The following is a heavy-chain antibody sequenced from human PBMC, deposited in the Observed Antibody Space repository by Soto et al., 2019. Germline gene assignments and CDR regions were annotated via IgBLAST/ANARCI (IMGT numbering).Heavy chain of an antibody. J-gene: IGHJ6*02. CDR3: ARDPPYGSGTSENYGMDV. CDR2: IKQDGSET. V-gene: IGHV3-7*04. Sequence: EVQLVESGGGLFQHGGSLRLSCPASGFTFNTYWMTWVRQAPGKGLEGVANIKQDGSETYYVDSVKGRFTISRDNAKNSLYLQMNSLRAEDTAVYYCARDPPYGSGTSENYGMDVWGQGTTVTVSS. D-gene: IGHD3-10*01. CDR1: GFTFNTYW.